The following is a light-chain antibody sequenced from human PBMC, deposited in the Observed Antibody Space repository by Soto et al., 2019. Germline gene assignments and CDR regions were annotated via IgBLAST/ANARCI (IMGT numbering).Light chain of an antibody. CDR2: GAS. Sequence: EIVLTQSPGTLSLSPGERATLSCRASQSVSSSYLAWYQQKPGEAPRLLIYGASSRATGIPDRFSGSGSGTEFTLTISSLQSEDFAVYFCQQYNNWPPSTFGQGTMLEIE. CDR3: QQYNNWPPST. J-gene: IGKJ2*01. CDR1: QSVSSSY. V-gene: IGKV3-20*01.